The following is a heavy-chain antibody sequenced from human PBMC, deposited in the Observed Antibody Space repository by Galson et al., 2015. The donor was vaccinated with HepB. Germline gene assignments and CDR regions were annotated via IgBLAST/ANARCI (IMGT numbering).Heavy chain of an antibody. D-gene: IGHD1-20*01. J-gene: IGHJ3*02. CDR2: FDPEDGET. CDR1: GYTLTEIS. V-gene: IGHV1-24*01. CDR3: ATSSISGRTRRAFEI. Sequence: VKVSCKVSGYTLTEISMHWVRQAPGKGLEWVGRFDPEDGETIYAQKLQGRVTMTEDKSTDTAYMELSSLRSEDTAVYYCATSSISGRTRRAFEIWGQGTKLPVSS.